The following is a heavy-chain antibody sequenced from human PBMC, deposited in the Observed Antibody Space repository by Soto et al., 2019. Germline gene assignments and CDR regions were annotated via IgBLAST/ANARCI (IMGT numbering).Heavy chain of an antibody. Sequence: SETLSLTCTVSGGSINSFYWSWVRQPAGKGLEWIGRIFSSGSTSFNPSLESRVAMSVDTSKNHFSLNLSSVTAADMAVYYCAREGPYSAYNFAHGIQLWSFDFWGQGALVTVSS. CDR3: AREGPYSAYNFAHGIQLWSFDF. J-gene: IGHJ4*02. V-gene: IGHV4-4*07. CDR1: GGSINSFY. CDR2: IFSSGST. D-gene: IGHD5-12*01.